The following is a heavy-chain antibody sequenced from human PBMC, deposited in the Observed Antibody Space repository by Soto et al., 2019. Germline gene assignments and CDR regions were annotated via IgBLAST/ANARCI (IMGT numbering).Heavy chain of an antibody. Sequence: VASVKVSCKVSGYTLTELSMHWVRQAPGKGLEWMGGFDPEDGETIYAQKFQGRVTMTEDTSTDTAYMELSSLRSEDTAVYYCASYYDFWSGYSFDPWGQGTLVTVSS. D-gene: IGHD3-3*01. CDR2: FDPEDGET. J-gene: IGHJ5*02. CDR1: GYTLTELS. V-gene: IGHV1-24*01. CDR3: ASYYDFWSGYSFDP.